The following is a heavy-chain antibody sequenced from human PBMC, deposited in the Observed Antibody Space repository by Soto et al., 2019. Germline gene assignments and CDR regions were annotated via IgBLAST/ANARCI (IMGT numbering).Heavy chain of an antibody. Sequence: LSLTCTVSGGSISSGGYYWSWIRRHPGKGLEWIGYIYYSGSTYYNPSLKSRVTISVDTSKNQFSLKLSSVTAADTAVYYCARNTVTTTGSDYWGQGTLVTVSS. D-gene: IGHD4-17*01. CDR3: ARNTVTTTGSDY. CDR1: GGSISSGGYY. CDR2: IYYSGST. V-gene: IGHV4-31*03. J-gene: IGHJ4*02.